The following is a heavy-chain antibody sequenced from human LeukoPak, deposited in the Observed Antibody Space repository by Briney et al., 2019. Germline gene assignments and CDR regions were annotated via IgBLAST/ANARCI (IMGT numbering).Heavy chain of an antibody. CDR1: GVSINTYY. CDR2: VYNGGNT. Sequence: SETLSLTCTVSGVSINTYYASWIRQAPGKGLEFIGFVYNGGNTNYNPSLKSRATISVDTSNNQFSLRLTSVTAADTAMYYCAAGPWELDFWGQGTLVTVSS. V-gene: IGHV4-4*09. CDR3: AAGPWELDF. D-gene: IGHD1-26*01. J-gene: IGHJ4*02.